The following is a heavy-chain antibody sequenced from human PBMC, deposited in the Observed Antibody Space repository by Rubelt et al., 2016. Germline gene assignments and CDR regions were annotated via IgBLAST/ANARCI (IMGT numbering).Heavy chain of an antibody. D-gene: IGHD1-26*01. CDR2: INHSGST. V-gene: IGHV4-31*03. Sequence: QVQLQESGPGLVKPSQTLSLTCTVSGGSISSGGYYWSWIRQHPGKGLEWIGEINHSGSTNYNPSLKGRVTISVDTSKNQFSLKLSSVTAADTAVYYCARAEDREWELLGYWGQGTLVTVSS. J-gene: IGHJ4*02. CDR1: GGSISSGGYY. CDR3: ARAEDREWELLGY.